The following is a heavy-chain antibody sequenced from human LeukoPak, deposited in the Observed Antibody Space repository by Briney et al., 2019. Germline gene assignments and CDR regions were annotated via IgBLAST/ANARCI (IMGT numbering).Heavy chain of an antibody. D-gene: IGHD1-1*01. CDR3: ANEVRPNDY. CDR2: IDISGGST. CDR1: GFTFSSHA. J-gene: IGHJ4*02. V-gene: IGHV3-23*01. Sequence: GGSLRLSCAASGFTFSSHAMCWVRQAPGKGLEWVSSIDISGGSTYYADSVQDRFTISRDNSKNALYLEMNSLRAEDTALYYCANEVRPNDYWGQGTLVTVSS.